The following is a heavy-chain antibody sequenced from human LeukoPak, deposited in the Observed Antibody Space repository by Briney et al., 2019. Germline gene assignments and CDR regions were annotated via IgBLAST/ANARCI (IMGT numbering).Heavy chain of an antibody. V-gene: IGHV4-34*01. CDR2: INHSGSN. J-gene: IGHJ3*02. D-gene: IGHD3-16*02. CDR3: ARSNYVWGSYRPRQSDAFDI. CDR1: GGSFSGYY. Sequence: SSETLSLTCAVYGGSFSGYYWSWIRQPPGKGLEWIGEINHSGSNNYNPSLKSRVTMSVDTSKNQFSLKLSSVTAADTAVYYCARSNYVWGSYRPRQSDAFDIWGQGTMVTVSS.